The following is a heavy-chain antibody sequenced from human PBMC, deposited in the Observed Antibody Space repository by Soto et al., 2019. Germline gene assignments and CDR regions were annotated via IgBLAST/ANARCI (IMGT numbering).Heavy chain of an antibody. Sequence: SETPSLTCAVYGGSFSGYYWSWIRQPPGKGLEWIGENNHSGSTNYNPPLKSRVTISVDTSKNQFSLKLSSVTAADTAVYYCARVPNWKTNYYYMDVWGKGTTVTVSS. CDR2: NNHSGST. V-gene: IGHV4-34*01. CDR1: GGSFSGYY. D-gene: IGHD1-1*01. J-gene: IGHJ6*03. CDR3: ARVPNWKTNYYYMDV.